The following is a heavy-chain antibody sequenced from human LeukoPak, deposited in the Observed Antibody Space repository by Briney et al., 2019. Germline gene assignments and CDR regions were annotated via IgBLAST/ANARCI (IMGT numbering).Heavy chain of an antibody. Sequence: GGSLRLSCGASGFAFSGSSMSWVRQAPGKGLEWVSTISGSAGTTYYADSVKGRFTIFRDFSDNILYLFLSSLKAEDAAIYYCAYHPGGSFDYWGQGTLVSVSS. CDR2: ISGSAGTT. CDR1: GFAFSGSS. D-gene: IGHD3-16*01. V-gene: IGHV3-23*01. CDR3: AYHPGGSFDY. J-gene: IGHJ4*02.